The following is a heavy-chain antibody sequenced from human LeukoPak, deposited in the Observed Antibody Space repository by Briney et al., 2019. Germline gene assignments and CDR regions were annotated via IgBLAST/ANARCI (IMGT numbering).Heavy chain of an antibody. J-gene: IGHJ4*02. V-gene: IGHV4-4*07. Sequence: SETLSLTCTASGGSISSYYWSWIRQPAGKGLEWIGRIYTSGSTNYNPSLKSRVTISVDKSKNQFSLKLSSVTAADTAVYYCASTYYDFWSGYHTADFDYWGQGTLVTVSS. D-gene: IGHD3-3*01. CDR3: ASTYYDFWSGYHTADFDY. CDR2: IYTSGST. CDR1: GGSISSYY.